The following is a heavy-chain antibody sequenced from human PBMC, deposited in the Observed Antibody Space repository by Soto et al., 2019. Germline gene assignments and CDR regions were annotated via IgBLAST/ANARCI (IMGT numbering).Heavy chain of an antibody. D-gene: IGHD4-17*01. Sequence: GGSLRLSCAASGFTFSSYAMSWVRQAPGKGLEWVSAISGSGGSTYYADSVKGRFTISRDNSKNTLYLQMNSLRAEDTAVYYCAKDIGSSTVTTGYVGSLFDYWGQGTLVTVSS. CDR3: AKDIGSSTVTTGYVGSLFDY. V-gene: IGHV3-23*01. J-gene: IGHJ4*02. CDR2: ISGSGGST. CDR1: GFTFSSYA.